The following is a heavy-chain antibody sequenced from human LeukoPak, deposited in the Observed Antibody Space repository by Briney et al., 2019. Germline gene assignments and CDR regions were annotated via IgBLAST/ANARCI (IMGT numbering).Heavy chain of an antibody. CDR3: ARESKNGMDV. CDR2: ISSSSSYI. Sequence: PGGSLRLSRAASGFTFSSYSMNWVRQAPGKGLEWVSSISSSSSYIYYADSVKGRFTISRDNAKNSLYLQMNSLRAEDTAVYYCARESKNGMDVWGQGTTVTVSS. CDR1: GFTFSSYS. V-gene: IGHV3-21*01. J-gene: IGHJ6*02.